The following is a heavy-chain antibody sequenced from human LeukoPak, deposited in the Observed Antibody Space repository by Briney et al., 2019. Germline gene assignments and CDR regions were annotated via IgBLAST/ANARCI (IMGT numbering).Heavy chain of an antibody. D-gene: IGHD2-15*01. V-gene: IGHV4-34*01. CDR3: ARGVVSFDY. CDR2: INHSGST. Sequence: SETLSLTCAVYGGSFSGYYWSWIRQPPEKGLEWIGGINHSGSTNYNPSLKSRVTISVDTSKNQFSLKLSSVTAADTAVYYCARGVVSFDYWGQGTLVTVSS. J-gene: IGHJ4*02. CDR1: GGSFSGYY.